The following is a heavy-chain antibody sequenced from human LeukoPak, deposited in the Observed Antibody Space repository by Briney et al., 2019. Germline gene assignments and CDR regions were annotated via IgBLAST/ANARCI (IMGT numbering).Heavy chain of an antibody. CDR2: ISGSGGST. D-gene: IGHD4-23*01. Sequence: PGGSLRLSCAASGFTFSSYAMNWVRQAPGKGLEWVSAISGSGGSTYYADSVKGRFTISRDNSKNTLYLQMNSLRAEDTAVYYCVKGARGGNAALDYWGQGTLVTVSS. CDR3: VKGARGGNAALDY. V-gene: IGHV3-23*01. J-gene: IGHJ4*02. CDR1: GFTFSSYA.